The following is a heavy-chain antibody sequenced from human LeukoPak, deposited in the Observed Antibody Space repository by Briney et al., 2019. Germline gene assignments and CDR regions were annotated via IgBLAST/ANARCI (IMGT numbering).Heavy chain of an antibody. CDR1: GYTFTGYY. Sequence: GASVKVSCKASGYTFTGYYMNWVRQAPGQGLEWIGLINANSGGTNYAQKFQGRVTMTRDTSISTASMDLSRLRSDDTGVYYCARGHSAFLSVCCDYWVQGRVVTVSS. V-gene: IGHV1-2*02. D-gene: IGHD3-16*02. CDR2: INANSGGT. CDR3: ARGHSAFLSVCCDY. J-gene: IGHJ4*02.